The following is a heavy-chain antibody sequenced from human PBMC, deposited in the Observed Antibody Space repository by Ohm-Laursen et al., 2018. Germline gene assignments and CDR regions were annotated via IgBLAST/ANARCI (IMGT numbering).Heavy chain of an antibody. CDR2: IDYRGST. J-gene: IGHJ4*02. CDR3: ATSNNWYYFDY. Sequence: SDTLSLTCIVSSGSISSYYWSWIRQPPGKGLEWIGYIDYRGSTKYNPSLKSRVTIAVDTSKNQFSLKLSSVTAADTSVYYCATSNNWYYFDYWGQGTLVTVSS. D-gene: IGHD6-13*01. V-gene: IGHV4-59*08. CDR1: SGSISSYY.